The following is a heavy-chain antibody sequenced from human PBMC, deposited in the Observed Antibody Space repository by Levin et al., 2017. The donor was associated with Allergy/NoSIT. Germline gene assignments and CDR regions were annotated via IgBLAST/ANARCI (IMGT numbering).Heavy chain of an antibody. V-gene: IGHV3-15*01. J-gene: IGHJ4*02. CDR1: GFTFSNAW. D-gene: IGHD6-13*01. CDR2: IKSKTDGGTT. CDR3: TTDPGAAVDY. Sequence: GESLKISCAASGFTFSNAWMSWVRQAPGKGLEWVGRIKSKTDGGTTDYAAPVKGRFTIPRDDSKNTLYLQMNSLKTEDTAVYYCTTDPGAAVDYWGQGTLVTVSS.